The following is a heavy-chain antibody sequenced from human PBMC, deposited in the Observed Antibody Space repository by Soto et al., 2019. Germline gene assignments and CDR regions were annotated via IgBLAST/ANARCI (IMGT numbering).Heavy chain of an antibody. V-gene: IGHV3-30*18. J-gene: IGHJ4*02. D-gene: IGHD3-3*01. CDR1: GFTFSSYG. CDR3: AKIRFLEWYPVLYYFDY. CDR2: ISYDGSNK. Sequence: PGGSLRLSCAASGFTFSSYGMHWVRQAPGKGLEWVAVISYDGSNKYYADSVKGRFTISRDNSKNTLYLQMNSLRAEDTAVYYCAKIRFLEWYPVLYYFDYWGQGTLVTVS.